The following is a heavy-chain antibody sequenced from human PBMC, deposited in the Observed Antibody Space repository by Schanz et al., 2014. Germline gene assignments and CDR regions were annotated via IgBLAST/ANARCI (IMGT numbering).Heavy chain of an antibody. CDR1: GYSFNLFG. Sequence: QVQLVQSGAEVQKPGASVMLSCKTSGYSFNLFGVSWVRQAPGQGLEWMGWISAYNGNMNYAPKFQGRVTMTTDTSTSTAYMELRSLRSDDTAVYYCARAGQDFEYSSLSPIWYFDLWGRGTLVTVSS. D-gene: IGHD6-6*01. V-gene: IGHV1-18*04. CDR2: ISAYNGNM. J-gene: IGHJ2*01. CDR3: ARAGQDFEYSSLSPIWYFDL.